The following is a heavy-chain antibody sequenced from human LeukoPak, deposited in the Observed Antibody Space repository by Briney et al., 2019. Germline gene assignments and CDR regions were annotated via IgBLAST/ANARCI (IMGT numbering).Heavy chain of an antibody. Sequence: GGSLRLSCAASGFAFGTYAMTWFRQAPGKGLEWVSVISGSGASTNYADSVKGRFIVSRDNSKNTLYLQMNSLRAEDTAVYYCAKSHYSSSRDYFDYWGQGTLVTVSS. CDR1: GFAFGTYA. CDR2: ISGSGAST. D-gene: IGHD6-13*01. J-gene: IGHJ4*02. V-gene: IGHV3-23*01. CDR3: AKSHYSSSRDYFDY.